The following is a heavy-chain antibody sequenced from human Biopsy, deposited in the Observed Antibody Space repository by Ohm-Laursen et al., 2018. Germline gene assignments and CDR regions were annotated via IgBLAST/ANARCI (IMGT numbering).Heavy chain of an antibody. J-gene: IGHJ3*02. D-gene: IGHD3-10*01. CDR1: GFSFTGYY. CDR2: VNPNSGAT. V-gene: IGHV1-2*02. Sequence: GASVKVSCKASGFSFTGYYIHWVRQAPGQGLEWMGWVNPNSGATNYAQKFQGRVTMTSDTSISTAYIELRRLISDDTVVYFCARDRMVTIITLVRADTFDIWGQGTLVSVSS. CDR3: ARDRMVTIITLVRADTFDI.